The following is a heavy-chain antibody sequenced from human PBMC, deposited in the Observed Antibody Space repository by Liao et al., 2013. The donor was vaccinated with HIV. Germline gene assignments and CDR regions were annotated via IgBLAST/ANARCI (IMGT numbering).Heavy chain of an antibody. D-gene: IGHD5-18*01. CDR1: GASISSHY. CDR2: IHYTGSA. CDR3: ARSVDTAMAPYYYYYYMDV. V-gene: IGHV4-59*11. Sequence: QVQLQESGPGLVKPSETLSLTCSVSGASISSHYWSWIRQAPGKGLEWVGHIHYTGSANYNPSLKSRVTISVDTSKNQFSLKLSSVTAADTAVYYCARSVDTAMAPYYYYYYMDVWGKGTTVTVSS. J-gene: IGHJ6*03.